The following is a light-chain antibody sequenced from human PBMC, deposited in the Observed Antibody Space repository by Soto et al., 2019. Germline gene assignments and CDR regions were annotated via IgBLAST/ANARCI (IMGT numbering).Light chain of an antibody. Sequence: EFVLTQSPGTLSLSPGERGTLSCRASQSVSSSFLAWYQQKPGQAPRILIYGASTRATGIPDRFSGSGSGTDFTLTISRLEPEDFAVYYCQQYGSSPPLTFGGGTKVEIK. CDR1: QSVSSSF. CDR3: QQYGSSPPLT. V-gene: IGKV3-20*01. J-gene: IGKJ4*01. CDR2: GAS.